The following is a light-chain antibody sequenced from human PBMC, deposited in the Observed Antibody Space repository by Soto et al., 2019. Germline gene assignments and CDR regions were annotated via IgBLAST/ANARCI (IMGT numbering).Light chain of an antibody. CDR3: QQSYSTPRT. J-gene: IGKJ1*01. CDR1: QSLSIW. V-gene: IGKV1-5*03. Sequence: DIQMTQSPSTLSASIGDRVTITCRASQSLSIWLAWYQQKPGKAPKLLIYKASTLQSGVPSRFSGSGSGTDFTLTISSLQPEDFATYYCQQSYSTPRTFGQGTKVDIK. CDR2: KAS.